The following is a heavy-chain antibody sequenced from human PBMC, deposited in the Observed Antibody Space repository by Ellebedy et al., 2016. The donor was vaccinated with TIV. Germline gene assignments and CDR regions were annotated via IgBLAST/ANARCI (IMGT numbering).Heavy chain of an antibody. V-gene: IGHV3-30*18. CDR2: IANDGRNK. CDR1: GFLFNQYG. CDR3: ANMAWGNEDYSVDS. D-gene: IGHD2-21*01. Sequence: GESLKISCAAPGFLFNQYGMHWVRQAPGKGLEWVAVIANDGRNKYYGDSVKGRFTISRDNSKNTLYLQMNSLKVEDTAVYYCANMAWGNEDYSVDSWGQGTLVTVSS. J-gene: IGHJ5*01.